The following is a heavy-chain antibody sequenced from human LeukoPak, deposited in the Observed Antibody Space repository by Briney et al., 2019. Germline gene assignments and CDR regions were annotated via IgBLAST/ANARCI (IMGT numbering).Heavy chain of an antibody. J-gene: IGHJ4*02. CDR1: GGSISSYY. CDR3: ARGIYDILTGYFFDY. CDR2: IYYSGST. D-gene: IGHD3-9*01. V-gene: IGHV4-59*01. Sequence: SETLSLTCTVSGGSISSYYWSWIRQPPGKGLEWVGYIYYSGSTNYNPSLKSRVTISVDTSKNQFSLKLSSVTAADTAVYYCARGIYDILTGYFFDYWGQGTLVTVSS.